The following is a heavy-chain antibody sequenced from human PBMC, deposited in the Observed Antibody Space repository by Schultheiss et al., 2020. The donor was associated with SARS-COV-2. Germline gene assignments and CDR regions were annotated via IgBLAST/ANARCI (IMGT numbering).Heavy chain of an antibody. CDR1: GFTFSSYG. Sequence: GESLKISCAASGFTFSSYGMHWVRQAPGKGLEWVAVIWYDGSNKYYADSVKGRFTISRDNSKNTLYLQMNSLRAEDTAVYYCASYAGLAMDLYYYYGMDVWGQGTTVTVSS. D-gene: IGHD5-18*01. CDR3: ASYAGLAMDLYYYYGMDV. J-gene: IGHJ6*02. V-gene: IGHV3-33*01. CDR2: IWYDGSNK.